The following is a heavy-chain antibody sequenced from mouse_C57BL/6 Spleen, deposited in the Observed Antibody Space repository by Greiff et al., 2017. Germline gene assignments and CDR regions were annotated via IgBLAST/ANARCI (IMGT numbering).Heavy chain of an antibody. J-gene: IGHJ2*01. Sequence: EVKLEESGGGLVQPGGSLKLSCAASGFTFSDYYMYWVRQTPEKRLEWVAYISNGGGSTYYPDTVKGRFTISRDNAKNTLYLQMSRLKSEDTAMYYCARQGGYHRGYYFDYWGQGTTLTVSS. CDR3: ARQGGYHRGYYFDY. D-gene: IGHD2-2*01. CDR2: ISNGGGST. V-gene: IGHV5-12*01. CDR1: GFTFSDYY.